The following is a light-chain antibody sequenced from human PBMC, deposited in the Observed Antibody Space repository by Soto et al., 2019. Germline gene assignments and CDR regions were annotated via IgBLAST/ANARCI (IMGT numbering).Light chain of an antibody. CDR3: SSYAGSNNPYV. V-gene: IGLV2-8*01. CDR1: SSDVGGYNY. Sequence: QSALTQPPSASGSPGQSVTISCTGTSSDVGGYNYVSWYQQHPGKAPKLMIYEVSKRPSGVPDRFSGSKSGNTASLTVSGLQPEDEADYYCSSYAGSNNPYVFGTGIKLTVL. J-gene: IGLJ1*01. CDR2: EVS.